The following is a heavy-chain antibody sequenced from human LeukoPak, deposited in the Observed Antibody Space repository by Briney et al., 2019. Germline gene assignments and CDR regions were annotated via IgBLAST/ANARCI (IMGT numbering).Heavy chain of an antibody. V-gene: IGHV4-34*01. J-gene: IGHJ6*03. D-gene: IGHD6-13*01. Sequence: SETLSLTCAVYGGSFSGYYWSWIRQPPGKGLEWIGEINHSGSTNYNPSLKSRVTISVDTSKNQFSLKLSSVTAADTAVYYCARDGPYSSSYYYYMDVWGKGTTVTVSS. CDR2: INHSGST. CDR3: ARDGPYSSSYYYYMDV. CDR1: GGSFSGYY.